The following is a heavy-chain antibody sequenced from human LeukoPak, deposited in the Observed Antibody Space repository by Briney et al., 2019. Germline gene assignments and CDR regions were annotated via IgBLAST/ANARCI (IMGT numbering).Heavy chain of an antibody. CDR1: GFTFSSYS. D-gene: IGHD6-19*01. CDR3: ARGSYSSGWLINDY. Sequence: GRSLRLSCAASGFTFSSYSMNWVRQAPGKGLEWVSSISSSSSYIYYADSVKGRFTISRDNAKNSLYLQMNSLRAEDTAVYYCARGSYSSGWLINDYWGQGTLVTVSS. V-gene: IGHV3-21*01. J-gene: IGHJ4*02. CDR2: ISSSSSYI.